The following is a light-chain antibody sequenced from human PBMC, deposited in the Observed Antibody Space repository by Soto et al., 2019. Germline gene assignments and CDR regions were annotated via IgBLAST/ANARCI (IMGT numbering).Light chain of an antibody. J-gene: IGKJ2*01. CDR2: EAS. CDR3: QQFGTSPRYT. CDR1: QSVGSTY. V-gene: IGKV3-20*01. Sequence: ILLTQSPCTLSLSPVERATLSCRTSQSVGSTYLAWYQQKPGQAPRLLIYEASRRATGIPDRFSGSGSGTDFTLTISRLEPEDFAVYYCQQFGTSPRYTFGQGTKVDIK.